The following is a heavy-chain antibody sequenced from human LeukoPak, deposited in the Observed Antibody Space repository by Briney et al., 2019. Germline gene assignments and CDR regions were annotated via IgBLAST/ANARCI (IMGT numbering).Heavy chain of an antibody. J-gene: IGHJ3*02. Sequence: GSSLSLSCAASGFTFRDYAMHWVRHAPGKGLEWVSGISWNSGSIGYADSVKGRFTISRDNAKNSLYLQMNSLRAEDTALYYCAKGGFGVVTVEAFDIWGQGTMVTVSS. CDR1: GFTFRDYA. D-gene: IGHD3-3*01. CDR3: AKGGFGVVTVEAFDI. CDR2: ISWNSGSI. V-gene: IGHV3-9*01.